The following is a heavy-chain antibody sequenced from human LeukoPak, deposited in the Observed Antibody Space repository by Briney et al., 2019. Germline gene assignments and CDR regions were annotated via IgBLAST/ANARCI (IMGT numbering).Heavy chain of an antibody. D-gene: IGHD6-6*01. CDR3: ARDRSVGVLPAPPFDF. CDR1: GGSISSYY. J-gene: IGHJ4*02. Sequence: PSETLSLTCTVSGGSISSYYWSWIRQPPGKGLEWIGSIYYSGSTYYNPSLKSRVTISVDTSKNQFSLTLTSVTAADTAVYYCARDRSVGVLPAPPFDFWGQGTLVTVSS. CDR2: IYYSGST. V-gene: IGHV4-39*07.